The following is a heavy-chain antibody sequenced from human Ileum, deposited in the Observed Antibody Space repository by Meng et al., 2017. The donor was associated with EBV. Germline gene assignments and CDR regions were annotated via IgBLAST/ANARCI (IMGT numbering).Heavy chain of an antibody. CDR3: ARRASQGVDP. Sequence: QVQLVQSGTDVNKPEALVKLSCETSGYSFVAYAIHWVRQAPGQGLEWMGWINTLNGHTEYSQKFQGSVTITSDTSASTVYMELHSLRSQDTAVYYCARRASQGVDPWGQGTLVTVSS. CDR2: INTLNGHT. V-gene: IGHV1-3*04. CDR1: GYSFVAYA. J-gene: IGHJ5*02.